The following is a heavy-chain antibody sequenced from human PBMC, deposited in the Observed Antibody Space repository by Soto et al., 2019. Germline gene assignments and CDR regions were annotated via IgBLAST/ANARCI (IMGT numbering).Heavy chain of an antibody. CDR2: IYATGTT. D-gene: IGHD1-1*01. V-gene: IGHV4-4*07. CDR3: VRDGTKNMRDWFDP. CDR1: GASISGFY. Sequence: SETLSLTCTVSGASISGFYWSWIRKSAGKGMEWIGRIYATGTTDYNPSLKSRVMMSVDTSKKQFSLKLRSVTAADTAVDYCVRDGTKNMRDWFDPWGQGISVTVSS. J-gene: IGHJ5*02.